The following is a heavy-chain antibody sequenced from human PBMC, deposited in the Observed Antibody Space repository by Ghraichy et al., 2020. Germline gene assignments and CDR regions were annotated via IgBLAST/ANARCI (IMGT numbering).Heavy chain of an antibody. CDR3: ANLGATTDAFDI. V-gene: IGHV3-21*01. CDR1: GFTFSSYS. CDR2: ISSSSSYI. Sequence: GGSLRLSCAASGFTFSSYSMNWVRQAPGKGLEWVSSISSSSSYIYYADSVKGRFTISRDKAKNSLYLQMNSLRAEDTAVYYCANLGATTDAFDIWGQGTMVTVSS. J-gene: IGHJ3*02. D-gene: IGHD1-26*01.